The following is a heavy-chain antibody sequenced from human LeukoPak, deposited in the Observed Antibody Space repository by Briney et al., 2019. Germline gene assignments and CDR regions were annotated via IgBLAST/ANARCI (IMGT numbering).Heavy chain of an antibody. CDR3: WVGFCSFSTCYEWRDGHYQFDV. Sequence: GGSLRLSCAASGYTFSSYGVHWVRQAPGKGLEWVAMISHDGDYAEYADSVKGRFTISRDNSKKTMHVEMRSLRAEDTAVYYCWVGFCSFSTCYEWRDGHYQFDVWGKGTTVIVSS. J-gene: IGHJ6*04. CDR2: ISHDGDYA. CDR1: GYTFSSYG. V-gene: IGHV3-30*03. D-gene: IGHD2-2*01.